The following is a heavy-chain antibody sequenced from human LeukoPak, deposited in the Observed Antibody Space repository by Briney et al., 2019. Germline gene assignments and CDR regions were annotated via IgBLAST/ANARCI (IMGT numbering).Heavy chain of an antibody. Sequence: ASVKVSCKASGGTFSSYAISWVRQAPGQGLEWMGGIIPIFGTANYAQKFQGRVMITTDESTSTAYMELSSLRSEDTAVYYCARDLSTGTTSNYFDYWGQGTLVTVSS. CDR3: ARDLSTGTTSNYFDY. D-gene: IGHD1-1*01. J-gene: IGHJ4*02. CDR2: IIPIFGTA. CDR1: GGTFSSYA. V-gene: IGHV1-69*05.